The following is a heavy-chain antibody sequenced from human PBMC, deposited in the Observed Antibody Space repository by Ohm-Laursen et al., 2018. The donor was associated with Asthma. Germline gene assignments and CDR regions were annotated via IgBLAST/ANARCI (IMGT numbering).Heavy chain of an antibody. V-gene: IGHV3-7*01. CDR3: VTNAWWSYVH. D-gene: IGHD1-26*01. CDR2: INPLGYEK. Sequence: SLRLSCTASGVAFTDSWMSWVRQLPGGSLEWVAKINPLGYEKYYMDSVRGRFTVSRDNAKNSLYLEMNSLRVEDTAVYYCVTNAWWSYVHWGLGTLVTVSS. CDR1: GVAFTDSW. J-gene: IGHJ4*02.